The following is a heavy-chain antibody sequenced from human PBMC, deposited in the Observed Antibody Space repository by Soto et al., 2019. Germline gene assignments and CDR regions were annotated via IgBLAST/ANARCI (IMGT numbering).Heavy chain of an antibody. V-gene: IGHV3-23*01. Sequence: EVQLLESGGGLVQPGGSLRLSCAASGFTFSSYAMSWVRQAPGKCLSWVSAISGRGGSTDYADSVKGRFTISRDKSKNTLERQMNRLRAEDTAVYYCAKLILGYCSGGSCTLKDSLYYGMDVWGQGTTVTVSS. J-gene: IGHJ6*02. CDR1: GFTFSSYA. CDR2: ISGRGGST. CDR3: AKLILGYCSGGSCTLKDSLYYGMDV. D-gene: IGHD2-15*01.